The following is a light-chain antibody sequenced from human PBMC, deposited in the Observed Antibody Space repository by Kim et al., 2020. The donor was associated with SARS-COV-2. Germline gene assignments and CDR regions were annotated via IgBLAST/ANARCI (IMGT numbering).Light chain of an antibody. CDR2: EDN. CDR3: QSYDSSNSCV. Sequence: KTVTISCTRSSGSIASNYVQWYQQRPGSAPTTVIYEDNQRPSGVPDRFSGSIDSSSNSASLTISGLKTEDEADYYCQSYDSSNSCVFGGGTQLTVL. CDR1: SGSIASNY. J-gene: IGLJ2*01. V-gene: IGLV6-57*03.